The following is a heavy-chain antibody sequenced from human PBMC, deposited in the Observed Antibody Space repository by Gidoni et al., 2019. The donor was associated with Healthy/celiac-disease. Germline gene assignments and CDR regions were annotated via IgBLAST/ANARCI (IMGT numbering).Heavy chain of an antibody. CDR3: ARDRDIVVVVAASEPFDY. D-gene: IGHD2-15*01. CDR2: IIPILGIA. V-gene: IGHV1-69*04. J-gene: IGHJ4*02. Sequence: QVQLVQSGAEVKKPGSSVKVSCKASGGPFRRYAISWVRQAPGQGLEWMGRIIPILGIANYAQKFQGRVTITADKSTSTAYMELSSLRSEDTAVYYCARDRDIVVVVAASEPFDYWGQGTLVTVSS. CDR1: GGPFRRYA.